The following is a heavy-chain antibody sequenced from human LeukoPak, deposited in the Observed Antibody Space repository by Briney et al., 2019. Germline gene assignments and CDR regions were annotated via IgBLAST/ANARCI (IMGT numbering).Heavy chain of an antibody. Sequence: SETLSLTCTVSGGSISSYYWSWIRQPPGKGLEWIGYIYYSGSTNYNPSLKSRVTISVDTSKNQFSLKLSSVTAADTAVYYCARPRYSGYVDAFDIWGQGTMVTVSS. CDR1: GGSISSYY. CDR2: IYYSGST. D-gene: IGHD5-12*01. J-gene: IGHJ3*02. CDR3: ARPRYSGYVDAFDI. V-gene: IGHV4-59*08.